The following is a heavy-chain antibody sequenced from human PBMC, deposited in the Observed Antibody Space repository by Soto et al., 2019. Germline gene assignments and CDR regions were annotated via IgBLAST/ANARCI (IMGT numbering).Heavy chain of an antibody. CDR1: GFTFSSYW. V-gene: IGHV3-7*01. CDR2: IKQDGSEK. D-gene: IGHD2-8*01. Sequence: EVQLVESGGGLVQPGGSLRLSCAASGFTFSSYWMSWVRQAPGKGLEWVANIKQDGSEKYYLDSVKGRFTISRDKAKNSLYLQMNSLRAEDTAVYYCARDPKTLVYAISYYYYYMDVWGKGTTVTVSS. CDR3: ARDPKTLVYAISYYYYYMDV. J-gene: IGHJ6*03.